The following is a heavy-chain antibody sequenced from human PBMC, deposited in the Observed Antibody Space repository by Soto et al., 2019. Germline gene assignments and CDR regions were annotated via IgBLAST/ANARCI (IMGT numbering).Heavy chain of an antibody. Sequence: QVQLVESGGGVVQPGRSLRLSCAASGFSFSSYGMHWVRQAPGKGLEWVAVISYDGSNKYYADSVKGRFTISRDNSKNTSYLQMTSLRAEDTAVYYCAKGVISVPGTVNIDYWGQGTLVTVSS. CDR3: AKGVISVPGTVNIDY. CDR2: ISYDGSNK. CDR1: GFSFSSYG. D-gene: IGHD6-19*01. J-gene: IGHJ4*02. V-gene: IGHV3-30*18.